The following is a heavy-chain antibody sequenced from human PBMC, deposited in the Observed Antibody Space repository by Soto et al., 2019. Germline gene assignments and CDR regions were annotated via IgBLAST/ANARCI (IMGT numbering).Heavy chain of an antibody. V-gene: IGHV3-23*01. J-gene: IGHJ6*02. CDR3: AKVFYYGMDV. CDR1: GFTFNRYT. Sequence: PGGSLRLSCAASGFTFNRYTMTWVRQAPGKGLEWVSAISGSGGSTYYADSVKGRFTISRDNSKNTLYLQMNSLRAEDTAVYYCAKVFYYGMDVWGQGTTVTVS. CDR2: ISGSGGST.